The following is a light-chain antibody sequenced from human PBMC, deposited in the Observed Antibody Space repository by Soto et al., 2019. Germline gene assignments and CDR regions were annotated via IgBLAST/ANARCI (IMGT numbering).Light chain of an antibody. CDR3: IQLSHFPRT. V-gene: IGKV2-24*01. Sequence: VLTQTPLSSPVTLGQPASISCRSSQSLVYSDGNTYLSWLQQRPGQPPRLLIYQVSNRFSGVPDRFSGSGAGTGFTLKISRVEAEDVGVYSCIQLSHFPRTFDQGTKVEIK. CDR1: QSLVYSDGNTY. J-gene: IGKJ1*01. CDR2: QVS.